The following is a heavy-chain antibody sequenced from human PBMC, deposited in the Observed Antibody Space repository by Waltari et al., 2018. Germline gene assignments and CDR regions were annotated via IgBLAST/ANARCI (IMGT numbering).Heavy chain of an antibody. D-gene: IGHD6-13*01. CDR1: GFTFSSYS. CDR2: IYYSGST. Sequence: VQLVESGGGLVKPGGSLRLSCAASGFTFSSYSINWVRQAPGKGLEWIGYIYYSGSTNYNPSLKSRVTISVDTSKNQFSLKLSSVTAADTAVYYCASYLCNRQLVRMGPCGDFDYWGQGTLVTVSS. V-gene: IGHV4-59*01. J-gene: IGHJ4*02. CDR3: ASYLCNRQLVRMGPCGDFDY.